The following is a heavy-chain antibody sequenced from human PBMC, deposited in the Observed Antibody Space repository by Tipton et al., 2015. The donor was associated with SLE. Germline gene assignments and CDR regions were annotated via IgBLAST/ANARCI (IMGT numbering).Heavy chain of an antibody. V-gene: IGHV3-11*01. D-gene: IGHD6-13*01. CDR2: ISSSGSTM. J-gene: IGHJ4*02. CDR3: ARDVPDSWTRYFDY. Sequence: SLRLSCAASGFTFSDYYMSWIRQAPGKGLEWLSYISSSGSTMYYADSVRGRFTISRDNAKNSLYLQMNTLRAEDTAVYYCARDVPDSWTRYFDYWGQGTLVTVSS. CDR1: GFTFSDYY.